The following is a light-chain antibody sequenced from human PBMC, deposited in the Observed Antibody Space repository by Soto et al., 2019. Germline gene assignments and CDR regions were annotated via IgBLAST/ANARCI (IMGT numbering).Light chain of an antibody. CDR3: QQYGSSPRT. Sequence: EIVLTQSPGTLSLSPGERATLSCRASQSVSSSYLAWYQQKPGQAPRLLIYGASSRDTGIPDRFSGSVSGTDFTLTSSRREPEEVAVYYCQQYGSSPRTFGQVTKLEIK. CDR2: GAS. J-gene: IGKJ2*01. V-gene: IGKV3-20*01. CDR1: QSVSSSY.